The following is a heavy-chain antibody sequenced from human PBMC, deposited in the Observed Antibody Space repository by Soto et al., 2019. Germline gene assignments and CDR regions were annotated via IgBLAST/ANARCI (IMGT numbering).Heavy chain of an antibody. D-gene: IGHD2-15*01. CDR2: IYYSGST. J-gene: IGHJ6*03. CDR3: ARAVEYCSGGSCYFGYYYYMDV. CDR1: GGSISSGGYY. Sequence: SETLSLTCTVSGGSISSGGYYWSWIRQHPGKSLEWIGYIYYSGSTYYNPSLKSRVTISVDTSKNQFSLKLSSVTAADTAVYYCARAVEYCSGGSCYFGYYYYMDVWAKGTTVTVSS. V-gene: IGHV4-31*03.